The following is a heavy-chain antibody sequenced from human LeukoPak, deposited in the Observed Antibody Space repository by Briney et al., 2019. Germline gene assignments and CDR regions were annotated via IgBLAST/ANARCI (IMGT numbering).Heavy chain of an antibody. J-gene: IGHJ4*02. V-gene: IGHV3-23*01. CDR1: GFTFNTFA. D-gene: IGHD1-26*01. CDR3: AKGAYGSLDAFEI. Sequence: GGSLRLSCVASGFTFNTFAMSWVRQAPGKGLEWVSAISGSGGSTYYADSVKGRFTISRDNSKNTLYLQMNSLRAEDTAVYYCAKGAYGSLDAFEIWGQGTLVTVSS. CDR2: ISGSGGST.